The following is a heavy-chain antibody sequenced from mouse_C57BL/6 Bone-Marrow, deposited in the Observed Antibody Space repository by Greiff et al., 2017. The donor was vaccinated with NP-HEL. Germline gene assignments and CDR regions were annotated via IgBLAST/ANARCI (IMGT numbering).Heavy chain of an antibody. CDR2: IDPENGDT. CDR1: GFNIKDDY. Sequence: VQLQQSGAELVRPGASVKLSCTASGFNIKDDYMHWVKQRPEQGLEWIGWIDPENGDTEYASKFQGKATITADTSSNTAYMQLSSLTSENTAVYDCTISTVVARPYAMDYWGQGASVTVSS. J-gene: IGHJ4*01. CDR3: TISTVVARPYAMDY. D-gene: IGHD1-1*01. V-gene: IGHV14-4*01.